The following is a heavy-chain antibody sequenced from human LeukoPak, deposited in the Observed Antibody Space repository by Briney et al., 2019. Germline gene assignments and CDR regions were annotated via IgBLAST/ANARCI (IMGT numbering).Heavy chain of an antibody. CDR3: ARDKRNYDFWSGYPKTYYYYGMDV. CDR1: GYTFTSYG. V-gene: IGHV1-18*01. CDR2: ISAYNGNT. Sequence: ASVTVSCKASGYTFTSYGISWVRQAPGQGLEWMGWISAYNGNTNYAQKLQGRVTMTTDTSTSTAYMELRSLRSDDTAVYYCARDKRNYDFWSGYPKTYYYYGMDVWGQGTTVTVSS. D-gene: IGHD3-3*01. J-gene: IGHJ6*02.